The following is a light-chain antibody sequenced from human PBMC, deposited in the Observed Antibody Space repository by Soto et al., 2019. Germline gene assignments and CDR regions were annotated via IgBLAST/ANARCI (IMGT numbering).Light chain of an antibody. CDR1: SSDVGGYNY. V-gene: IGLV2-14*01. J-gene: IGLJ1*01. CDR3: SSYTSSSTPYV. Sequence: QSALTQPASVSGSPGQSITISCTGTSSDVGGYNYVSWYQQHPVKAPKLMIYDVTNRPSGVSDRSSGSKSGNTASLTISGLQAEDEADYYCSSYTSSSTPYVFGTGTQLTVL. CDR2: DVT.